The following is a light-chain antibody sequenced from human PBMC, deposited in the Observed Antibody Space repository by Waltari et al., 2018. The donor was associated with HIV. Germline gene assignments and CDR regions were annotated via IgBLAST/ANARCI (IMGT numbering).Light chain of an antibody. J-gene: IGLJ1*01. CDR3: CSYAGNYTPFV. CDR2: DVS. V-gene: IGLV2-11*01. CDR1: SSDVAADNS. Sequence: QSALTQPRSVSGSPGQSVTISCTGTSSDVAADNSVSWYQQHPGKAPKLMIYDVSERPSGVPDRFSGSKSGNTASLTISGLQAEDEADYYCCSYAGNYTPFVFGTGTKVTVL.